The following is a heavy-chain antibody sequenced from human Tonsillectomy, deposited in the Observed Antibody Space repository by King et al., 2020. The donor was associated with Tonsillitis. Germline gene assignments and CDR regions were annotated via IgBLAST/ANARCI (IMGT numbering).Heavy chain of an antibody. V-gene: IGHV3-30*04. D-gene: IGHD2-2*03. CDR1: RFTFTTYT. J-gene: IGHJ5*02. Sequence: VQLVESGGGVVQPGRSLRLSCAASRFTFTTYTLHWVRQAPGKGLEWVAVISHDGSNKYYADSVQGRFTISRDNSNNTLYLQMNSLRAEDTAVYSCAGDAGGYCSGTSCLSWFDPWGQGTLVTVSS. CDR3: AGDAGGYCSGTSCLSWFDP. CDR2: ISHDGSNK.